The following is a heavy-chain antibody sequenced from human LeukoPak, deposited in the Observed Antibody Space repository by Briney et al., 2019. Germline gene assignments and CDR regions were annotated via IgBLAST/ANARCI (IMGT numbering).Heavy chain of an antibody. CDR2: ISVSGGNT. V-gene: IGHV3-23*01. CDR3: ARAVGPFDY. Sequence: GGSLRLSCAASGFTFSSYAMSWVRQAPGKGLEWVSTISVSGGNTYYADSVKGRFTISRDNSKSTMYMQMNSLRAEDTAVYYCARAVGPFDYWGQGTLVTVSS. J-gene: IGHJ4*02. CDR1: GFTFSSYA.